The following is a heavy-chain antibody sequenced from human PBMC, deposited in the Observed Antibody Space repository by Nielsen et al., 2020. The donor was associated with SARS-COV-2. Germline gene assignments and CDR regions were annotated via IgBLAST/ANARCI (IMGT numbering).Heavy chain of an antibody. D-gene: IGHD1-26*01. V-gene: IGHV3-30*18. CDR2: ISYDGSNK. J-gene: IGHJ4*02. CDR1: GFTFSSYA. CDR3: AKNSGSYYFDY. Sequence: GESLKISCAASGFTFSSYAMSWVRQAPGKGLEWVAVISYDGSNKYYADSVKGRFTISRDNSKNTLYLQMNSLRAEDTAVYYCAKNSGSYYFDYWGQGTLVTVSS.